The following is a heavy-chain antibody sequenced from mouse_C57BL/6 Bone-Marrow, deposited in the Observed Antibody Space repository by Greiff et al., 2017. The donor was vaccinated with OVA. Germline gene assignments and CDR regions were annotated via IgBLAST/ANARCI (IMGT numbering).Heavy chain of an antibody. J-gene: IGHJ2*01. D-gene: IGHD1-1*01. CDR2: IRSKSNNYAT. CDR1: GFSFNTYA. Sequence: DVQLAESGGGLVQPKGSLKLSCAASGFSFNTYAMNWVRQAPGKGLEWVARIRSKSNNYATYYADSVKDRFTISRDDSESMLYLQMNNLKTEDTAMYYCVRQRLRYLFDYWGQGTTLTVSS. CDR3: VRQRLRYLFDY. V-gene: IGHV10-1*01.